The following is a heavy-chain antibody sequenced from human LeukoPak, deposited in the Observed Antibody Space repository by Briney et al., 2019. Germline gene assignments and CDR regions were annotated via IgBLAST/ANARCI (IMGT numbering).Heavy chain of an antibody. CDR3: ARRLGGGSGLDY. CDR2: IFPGDSDT. D-gene: IGHD2-15*01. V-gene: IGHV5-51*01. Sequence: GESLKISCKASGYSFAGYWLGWVRQLPGAGLEWMGVIFPGDSDTSYNPSFEGQVTISADRSIDTAYLQWSSLKASDTAMYYCARRLGGGSGLDYWGQGTMVIVS. CDR1: GYSFAGYW. J-gene: IGHJ4*02.